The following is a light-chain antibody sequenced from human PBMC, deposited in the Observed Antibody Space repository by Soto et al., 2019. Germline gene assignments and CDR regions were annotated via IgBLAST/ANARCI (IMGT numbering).Light chain of an antibody. CDR2: AVS. V-gene: IGLV2-14*03. J-gene: IGLJ1*01. Sequence: QSALTQPASVSGSSGRSITISCTGTSSDVGRYNFVSWYQQHPGNAPKLLIYAVSDRPSGVSARFSGSKSGNTASLAISGLQAEDEAVSYCSSFSSSSTQVFGTGTKLTVL. CDR1: SSDVGRYNF. CDR3: SSFSSSSTQV.